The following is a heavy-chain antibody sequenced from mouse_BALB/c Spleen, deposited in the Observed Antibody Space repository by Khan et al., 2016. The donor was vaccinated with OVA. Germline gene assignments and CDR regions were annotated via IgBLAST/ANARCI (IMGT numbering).Heavy chain of an antibody. Sequence: EVQLLETGPGLVKPSQSLSLTCTVTGYSITSDYAWNWIRQFPGNRLEWMGYIKYSGITSYNQSLKSRISITRDTSTNQFFLQLNSVTTEDTATYYCARSGTISTVVVTDFDFWGQGTTLTVSS. CDR3: ARSGTISTVVVTDFDF. CDR1: GYSITSDYA. CDR2: IKYSGIT. D-gene: IGHD1-1*01. V-gene: IGHV3-2*02. J-gene: IGHJ2*01.